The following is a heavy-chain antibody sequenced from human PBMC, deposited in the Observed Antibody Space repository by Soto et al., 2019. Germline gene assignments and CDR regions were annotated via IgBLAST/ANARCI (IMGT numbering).Heavy chain of an antibody. D-gene: IGHD6-13*01. Sequence: QVQLVQSGAEVKKPGASVKVSCKASGYTFTSYYMHWLRQAPGQGLEWMGIINPSGGSTSYAQKFQGRVTMTRDTSTSTVYMELSSLRSEDTAVYYCARGYSSTYGGNCFDYWGQGTLVTVSS. CDR3: ARGYSSTYGGNCFDY. CDR1: GYTFTSYY. V-gene: IGHV1-46*03. CDR2: INPSGGST. J-gene: IGHJ4*02.